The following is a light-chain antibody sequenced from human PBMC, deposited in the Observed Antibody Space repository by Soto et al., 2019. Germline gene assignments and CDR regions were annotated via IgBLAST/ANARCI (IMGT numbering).Light chain of an antibody. CDR3: SSYTGSYSLVV. V-gene: IGLV2-8*01. J-gene: IGLJ2*01. CDR2: EVS. CDR1: SSDVGGYNY. Sequence: QSVLTQSPSASGSPGQSVTISCTGTSSDVGGYNYVSWYQQHPGKAPKLMIYEVSKRPSGVPDRFSGSKSGNTASLTVSGLQAEDEADYYCSSYTGSYSLVVFGGGTKLTVL.